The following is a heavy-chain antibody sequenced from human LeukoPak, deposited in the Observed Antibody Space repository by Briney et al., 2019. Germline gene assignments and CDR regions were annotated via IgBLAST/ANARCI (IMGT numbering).Heavy chain of an antibody. Sequence: VGCLRLSRVASGFTFSDHYMEWVRPALGRGLEWVGRTRNKANSYTTEYAASVKGRFTITRDDSKNSQYLQMNSLKTEDTAVYYGARGGAVADYWGQGTLVTVSS. J-gene: IGHJ4*02. CDR1: GFTFSDHY. CDR2: TRNKANSYTT. V-gene: IGHV3-72*01. CDR3: ARGGAVADY. D-gene: IGHD4/OR15-4a*01.